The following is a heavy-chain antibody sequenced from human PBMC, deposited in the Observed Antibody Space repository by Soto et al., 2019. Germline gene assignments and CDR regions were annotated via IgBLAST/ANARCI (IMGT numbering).Heavy chain of an antibody. V-gene: IGHV3-48*01. D-gene: IGHD6-19*01. CDR2: ISSSSSTI. Sequence: EVQLVESGGGLVQPGGSLRLSCAASGFTFSSYSMNWVLQAPVKGLEWASYISSSSSTIYYADSVKGRFTISRDNAKNSLDLQMNSLGAEDTAVYYCARSGRYSSGWTVTGVAFDIWGQGTMVTVSS. CDR1: GFTFSSYS. CDR3: ARSGRYSSGWTVTGVAFDI. J-gene: IGHJ3*02.